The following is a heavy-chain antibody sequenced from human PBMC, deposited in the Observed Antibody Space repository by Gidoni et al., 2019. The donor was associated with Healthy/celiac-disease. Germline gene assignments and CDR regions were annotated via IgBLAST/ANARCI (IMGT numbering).Heavy chain of an antibody. V-gene: IGHV4-30-4*01. D-gene: IGHD2-8*01. J-gene: IGHJ6*02. Sequence: QVQLQESGPGLVKPSQTLSLTCTVSGGSIRSGDYYCSLLRQPPGKGLEWIGYIYYSGSTYYNPSLKSRVTISVDTSKNQFSLKLSSVTAADTAVYYCARDRYCTNGVCSDRGYGMDVWGQGTTVTVSS. CDR2: IYYSGST. CDR1: GGSIRSGDYY. CDR3: ARDRYCTNGVCSDRGYGMDV.